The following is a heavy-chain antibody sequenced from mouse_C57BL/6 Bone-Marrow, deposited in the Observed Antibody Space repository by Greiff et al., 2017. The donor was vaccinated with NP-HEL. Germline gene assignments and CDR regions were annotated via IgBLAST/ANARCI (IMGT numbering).Heavy chain of an antibody. Sequence: VQLQQSGAELVRPGASVKLSCTASGFNIKDDYMHWVKQRPEQGLEWIGWIDPENGDTEYASKFQGKATIPADTSSNTAYLQLSSLTSEDTAVYYCTFYYGSSGRYFDVWGTGTTVTVSS. J-gene: IGHJ1*03. D-gene: IGHD1-1*01. CDR1: GFNIKDDY. V-gene: IGHV14-4*01. CDR3: TFYYGSSGRYFDV. CDR2: IDPENGDT.